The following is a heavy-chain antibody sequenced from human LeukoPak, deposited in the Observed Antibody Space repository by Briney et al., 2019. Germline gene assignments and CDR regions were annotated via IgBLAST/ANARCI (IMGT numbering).Heavy chain of an antibody. CDR2: IIPIFGTA. CDR3: AREPEYDSSENWFDP. J-gene: IGHJ5*02. CDR1: GYTFTSYY. D-gene: IGHD3-22*01. Sequence: VASVKVSCKASGYTFTSYYMHWVRQAPGQGLEWMGGIIPIFGTANYAQKFQGRVTITADESTSTAYMELSSLRSVDTAVYYCAREPEYDSSENWFDPWGQGTLVTVSS. V-gene: IGHV1-69*13.